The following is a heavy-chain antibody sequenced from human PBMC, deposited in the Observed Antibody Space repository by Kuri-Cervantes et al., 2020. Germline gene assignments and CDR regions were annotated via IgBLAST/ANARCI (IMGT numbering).Heavy chain of an antibody. CDR1: GYTFTSYG. D-gene: IGHD3-22*01. J-gene: IGHJ4*02. Sequence: ASVKVSCKASGYTFTSYGISWVRQAPGQGLEWMGWISAYNGNTNYAQKLQGRVTMTTDTSTSTAYMELRSLRSVDTAVYHCARDRPSSGYYEYYFDYWGQGTLVPSPQ. CDR3: ARDRPSSGYYEYYFDY. CDR2: ISAYNGNT. V-gene: IGHV1-18*01.